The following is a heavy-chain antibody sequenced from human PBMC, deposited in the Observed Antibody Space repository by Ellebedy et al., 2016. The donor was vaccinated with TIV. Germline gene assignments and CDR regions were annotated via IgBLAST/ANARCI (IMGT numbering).Heavy chain of an antibody. CDR3: ARGGNIYGPNVGNLLDY. Sequence: AASVKVSCKASGYTFTGYYMHWVRQAPGQGLEWMGWINPNTGGTNYAQKFQGRVTITRDTSISTAYMELSRLRSDTTAVYYSARGGNIYGPNVGNLLDYWGQGTLVTVSS. V-gene: IGHV1-2*02. CDR1: GYTFTGYY. CDR2: INPNTGGT. J-gene: IGHJ4*02. D-gene: IGHD5-18*01.